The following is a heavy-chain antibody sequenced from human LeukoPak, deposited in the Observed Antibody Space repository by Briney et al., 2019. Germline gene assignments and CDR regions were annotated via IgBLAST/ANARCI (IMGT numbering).Heavy chain of an antibody. V-gene: IGHV3-73*01. CDR1: GFTFSGSA. D-gene: IGHD6-19*01. J-gene: IGHJ6*03. Sequence: PGGSLRLSCAASGFTFSGSAMHWVRQASGKGLEWVGRIRSKANSYATAYAASVKGRFTISRDDSKNTAYLQMNSLKTEDTAVYYCTRAGYSSGWEPEYYYYYMDGWGKGCTVTVSS. CDR2: IRSKANSYAT. CDR3: TRAGYSSGWEPEYYYYYMDG.